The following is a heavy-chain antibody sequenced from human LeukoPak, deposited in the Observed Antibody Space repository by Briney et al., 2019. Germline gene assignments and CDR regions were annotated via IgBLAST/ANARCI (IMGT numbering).Heavy chain of an antibody. CDR2: ISGSGGST. CDR1: GFTLSSYA. J-gene: IGHJ4*02. Sequence: GGSLRLSCAAYGFTLSSYAMSWVRQAPGKGLEWVSAISGSGGSTYYADSVKGRFTISRDNSKNTLYLQMNSLRAEDTAVYYCATSIMITFGGVFDYWGQGTLVTVSS. V-gene: IGHV3-23*01. CDR3: ATSIMITFGGVFDY. D-gene: IGHD3-16*01.